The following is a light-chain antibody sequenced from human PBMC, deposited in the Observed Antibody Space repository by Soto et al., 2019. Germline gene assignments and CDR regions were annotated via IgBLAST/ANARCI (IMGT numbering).Light chain of an antibody. CDR3: QSYDSSLTVV. CDR1: SSNIGAGYD. V-gene: IGLV1-40*01. Sequence: QSVLTQPPSVSGAPGQRVTISCTGSSSNIGAGYDVHWYQQFPGTTPKFLIYGNTNRPSGVPDRFSASKSGTSASLDITGHQAEDEAEYFCQSYDSSLTVVFGGGTNVTVL. CDR2: GNT. J-gene: IGLJ2*01.